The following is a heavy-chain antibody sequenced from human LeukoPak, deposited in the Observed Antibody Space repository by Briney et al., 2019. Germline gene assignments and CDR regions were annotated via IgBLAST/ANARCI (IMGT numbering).Heavy chain of an antibody. J-gene: IGHJ5*02. CDR1: GFTFSSYA. V-gene: IGHV3-30*04. CDR3: AREIDNWNDPGWFDP. CDR2: ISYDGSNK. Sequence: GGSLRLSCAASGFTFSSYAMHWVRQAPGKGLEWVAVISYDGSNKYYADSVKGRFTISRDNSKNTLYLQMNSLRVEDTAVYYCAREIDNWNDPGWFDPWGQGTLVTVSS. D-gene: IGHD1-1*01.